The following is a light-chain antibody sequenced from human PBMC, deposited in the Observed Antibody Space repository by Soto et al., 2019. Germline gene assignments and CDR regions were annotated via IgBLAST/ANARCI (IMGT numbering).Light chain of an antibody. CDR1: SDDIGSFNL. J-gene: IGLJ3*02. V-gene: IGLV2-23*02. CDR2: EVY. Sequence: QSALTQPASVSGSPGQSITFSCTGSSDDIGSFNLVSWYQQYPGKAPKLILYEVYKRPLGVSDRFSGSKSGSTASLTISGLQAEDEADYHCCSYAGRRWMYGGGTKLNVL. CDR3: CSYAGRRWM.